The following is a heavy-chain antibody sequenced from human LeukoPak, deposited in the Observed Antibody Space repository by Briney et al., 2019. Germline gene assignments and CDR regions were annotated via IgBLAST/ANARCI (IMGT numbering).Heavy chain of an antibody. Sequence: GASVKVSCKASGGTFSSYAISWVRQAPGQGLEWMGGIIPIFGTANYAQKFQGRVTITADESTSTAYMELSSLRSEDTAVYYCARGPLYQLQINFDYWGQGTLVTVSS. V-gene: IGHV1-69*13. CDR1: GGTFSSYA. CDR2: IIPIFGTA. CDR3: ARGPLYQLQINFDY. D-gene: IGHD2-2*01. J-gene: IGHJ4*02.